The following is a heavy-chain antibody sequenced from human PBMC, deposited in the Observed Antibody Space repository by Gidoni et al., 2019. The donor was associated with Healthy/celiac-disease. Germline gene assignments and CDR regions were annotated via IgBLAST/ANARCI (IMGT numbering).Heavy chain of an antibody. CDR1: GFTCSSDA. V-gene: IGHV3-23*01. CDR2: ISGSGGST. D-gene: IGHD3-10*01. CDR3: ARALWFGELPNWFDP. Sequence: EVQLLESGGGLVQPGGSLRLSCAASGFTCSSDAMSWVRQAPGKGLEWVSAISGSGGSTYYADSVKGRFTISRDNSNNTLYLQMNSLRAEDTAVYYCARALWFGELPNWFDPWGQGTLVTVSS. J-gene: IGHJ5*02.